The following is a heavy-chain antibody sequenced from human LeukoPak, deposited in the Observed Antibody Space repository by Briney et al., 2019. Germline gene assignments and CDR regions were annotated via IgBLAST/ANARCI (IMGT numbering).Heavy chain of an antibody. CDR3: ARDLVGATTGGY. Sequence: GSLRLSCAASGFTFSSHAMHWVRQAPGKGLEWVAVISYDGSNKYYADSVKGRFTISRDNSKNTLYLQMNSLRAEDTAVYYCARDLVGATTGGYWGQGTLVTVSS. CDR2: ISYDGSNK. D-gene: IGHD1-26*01. CDR1: GFTFSSHA. J-gene: IGHJ4*02. V-gene: IGHV3-30*04.